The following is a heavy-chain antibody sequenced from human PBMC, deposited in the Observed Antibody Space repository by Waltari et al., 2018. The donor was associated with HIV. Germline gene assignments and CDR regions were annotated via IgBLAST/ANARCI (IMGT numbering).Heavy chain of an antibody. V-gene: IGHV1-69*12. Sequence: QLQLVQSGAEVKKPGSSVKFSCTASGGTFSSYAISWVRHAPGQGLAWIGVIIPIFVTANYAQKVQGRVTMTADESTSTAYMELSSLRSEDTAVYYCASGRYYYDSSGYYCYYYDMDVWGQGTTVTVPS. J-gene: IGHJ6*02. D-gene: IGHD3-22*01. CDR2: IIPIFVTA. CDR1: GGTFSSYA. CDR3: ASGRYYYDSSGYYCYYYDMDV.